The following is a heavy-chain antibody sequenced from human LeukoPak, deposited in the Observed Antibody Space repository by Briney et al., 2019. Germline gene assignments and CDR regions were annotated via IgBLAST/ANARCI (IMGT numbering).Heavy chain of an antibody. J-gene: IGHJ4*02. CDR2: IYYSGST. Sequence: SETLSLTCTFSGGSISSGVYYWSWIRQHPGKGLEWIGYIYYSGSTYYNPSLKSRVTISVDTSKNQFSLKLSSVTAADTAVYYCARGRLDYYGSGSYYILDYWGQGTLVTVSS. V-gene: IGHV4-31*03. CDR1: GGSISSGVYY. D-gene: IGHD3-10*01. CDR3: ARGRLDYYGSGSYYILDY.